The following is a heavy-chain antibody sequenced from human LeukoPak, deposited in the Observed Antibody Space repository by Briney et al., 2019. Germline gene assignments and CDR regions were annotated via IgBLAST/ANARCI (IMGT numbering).Heavy chain of an antibody. Sequence: GGSLRLSCAASGFTFSSYRMHWVRQDPGKGLVWVSRIKTDGRRTSYADSVKGRFTTSRDNAKNSLYLQMNSLRAEDTAVYYCARVQSTQPKDIVVVPALLPGGYWGQGTLVTVSS. J-gene: IGHJ4*02. CDR1: GFTFSSYR. CDR3: ARVQSTQPKDIVVVPALLPGGY. CDR2: IKTDGRRT. D-gene: IGHD2-2*01. V-gene: IGHV3-74*01.